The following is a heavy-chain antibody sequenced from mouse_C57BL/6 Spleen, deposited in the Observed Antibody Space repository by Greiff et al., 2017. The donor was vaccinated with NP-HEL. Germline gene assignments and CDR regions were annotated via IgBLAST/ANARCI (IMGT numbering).Heavy chain of an antibody. J-gene: IGHJ2*01. CDR2: IYPGSGST. CDR3: ARAVFITTVVATDY. Sequence: LQQPGASVKMSCKASGYTFTSYWITWVKQRPGQGLEWIGDIYPGSGSTNYNEKFKSKATLTVDTSSSTAYMQLSSLTSEDSAVYYCARAVFITTVVATDYWGQGTTLTVSS. CDR1: GYTFTSYW. D-gene: IGHD1-1*01. V-gene: IGHV1-55*01.